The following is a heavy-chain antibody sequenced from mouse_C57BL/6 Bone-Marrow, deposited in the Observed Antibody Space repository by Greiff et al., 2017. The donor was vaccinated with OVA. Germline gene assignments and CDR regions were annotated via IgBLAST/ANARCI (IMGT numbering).Heavy chain of an antibody. Sequence: QVQLKESGPGLVQPSQSLSIPCTVSGFSLTSYGVHWVRQSPGKGLAWLGVIWSGGSTDYNAAFISRLSISKDNSKSHVFFKMNSQQADDTARYYCARRGWDENFDYWGQGTTLTVSS. J-gene: IGHJ2*01. V-gene: IGHV2-2*01. CDR2: IWSGGST. CDR3: ARRGWDENFDY. CDR1: GFSLTSYG. D-gene: IGHD4-1*01.